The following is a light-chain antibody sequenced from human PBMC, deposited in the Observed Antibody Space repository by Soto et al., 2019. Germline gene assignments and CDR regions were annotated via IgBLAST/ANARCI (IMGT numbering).Light chain of an antibody. Sequence: PSPSSLSSAVWDYVANSYRASQDIRNTLAWYQQKPGEAPKLLIFAASNLQSGVPSRFSGIGQVTAYDLAITGLQSCGSAISNCVTSCTVYWTVGQGTKVDI. V-gene: IGKV1-6*01. CDR3: VTSCTVYWT. CDR1: QDIRNT. CDR2: AAS. J-gene: IGKJ1*01.